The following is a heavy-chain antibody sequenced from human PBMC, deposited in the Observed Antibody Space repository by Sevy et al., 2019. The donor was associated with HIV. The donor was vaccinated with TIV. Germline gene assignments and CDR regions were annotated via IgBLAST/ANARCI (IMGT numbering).Heavy chain of an antibody. V-gene: IGHV1-46*01. CDR2: INPSGGST. Sequence: ASVKVSCKASGYTISTYHMNWVRQAPGQGLEWMGIINPSGGSTDYAQKFQGRVSMTRDTSTSTVYMELSSLRSEDTAVYYCAREEWLKFFDYRGQGTLVTVSS. CDR3: AREEWLKFFDY. D-gene: IGHD3-3*01. J-gene: IGHJ4*02. CDR1: GYTISTYH.